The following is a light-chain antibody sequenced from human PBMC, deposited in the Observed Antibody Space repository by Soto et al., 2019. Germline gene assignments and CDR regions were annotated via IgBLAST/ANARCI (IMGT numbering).Light chain of an antibody. J-gene: IGLJ2*01. Sequence: QSALIQPRSVSGSPGQSVTISCTGTSSDVGHYNFVSWYQHHPGKAPKPMIYRVSQRPSGVPDRFSGSKSGNTASLTISGLQAEDEADYYCCSFAGSNTYVVFGGWTKLTVL. V-gene: IGLV2-11*01. CDR3: CSFAGSNTYVV. CDR2: RVS. CDR1: SSDVGHYNF.